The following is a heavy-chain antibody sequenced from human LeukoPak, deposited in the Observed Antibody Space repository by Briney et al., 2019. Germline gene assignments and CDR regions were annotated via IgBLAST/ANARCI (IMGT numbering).Heavy chain of an antibody. J-gene: IGHJ4*02. V-gene: IGHV4-39*07. CDR3: ARVAPRRPPSYYFDY. CDR1: GGSISSSSYY. CDR2: IYYSGST. Sequence: SETLSLTCTVSGGSISSSSYYWGWIRQPPGKGLEWIGSIYYSGSTYYNPSLKSRVTISVDTSKNQFSLKLSSVTAADTAVYYCARVAPRRPPSYYFDYWGQGTLVTVSS.